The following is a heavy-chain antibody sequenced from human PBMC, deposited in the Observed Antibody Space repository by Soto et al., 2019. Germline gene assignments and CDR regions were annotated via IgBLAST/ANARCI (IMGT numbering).Heavy chain of an antibody. V-gene: IGHV1-2*04. D-gene: IGHD2-21*01. CDR3: ARAHPRYCDGDCYGGNDAFDI. J-gene: IGHJ3*02. CDR1: GYTFPYYY. CDR2: SNPNSGGK. Sequence: ASVKVSCKASGYTFPYYYMHWVRQAPGQGLDWVGRSNPNSGGKNYAQKFQGWVTMTRDSSISAAYMELSRLRYNDPAVYYCARAHPRYCDGDCYGGNDAFDIWGQGTMVTVSS.